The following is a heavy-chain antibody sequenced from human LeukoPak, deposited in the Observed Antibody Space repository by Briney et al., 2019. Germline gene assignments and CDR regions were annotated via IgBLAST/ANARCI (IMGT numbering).Heavy chain of an antibody. Sequence: PGGSLRLSCAASGFTFDDYAMHWVRQAPGKGLEWVSGISWNSGSIGYADSVKGRFTISRDNAKNSLYLQMKSLRAEDMALYYCAKGISAAGTFWYFDLWGRGTLVTVSS. CDR1: GFTFDDYA. CDR3: AKGISAAGTFWYFDL. D-gene: IGHD6-13*01. V-gene: IGHV3-9*03. J-gene: IGHJ2*01. CDR2: ISWNSGSI.